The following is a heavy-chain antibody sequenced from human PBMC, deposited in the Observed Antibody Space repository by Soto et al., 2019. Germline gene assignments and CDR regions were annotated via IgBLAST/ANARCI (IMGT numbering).Heavy chain of an antibody. V-gene: IGHV1-8*01. CDR3: ARTAGFGELLLYYYGMDV. CDR2: MNPNSGNT. Sequence: QVQLVQSGAEVKKPGASVKVSCKASRYTFTSYDINWVRQATGQGLEWMGWMNPNSGNTGYAQKFQGRVTMTRNTSISTAYMELSSLRSEDTAVYYCARTAGFGELLLYYYGMDVWGQGTTVTVSS. J-gene: IGHJ6*02. D-gene: IGHD3-10*01. CDR1: RYTFTSYD.